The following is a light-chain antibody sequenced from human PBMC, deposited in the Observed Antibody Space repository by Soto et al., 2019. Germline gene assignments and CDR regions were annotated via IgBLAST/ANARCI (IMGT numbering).Light chain of an antibody. V-gene: IGKV3-11*01. J-gene: IGKJ2*02. CDR2: GAS. CDR1: QSVSSY. CDR3: QQYNSYCT. Sequence: EIVLTQSPATLSLSPGERATLSCRASQSVSSYLAWYQQKPGQAPRLLIYGASNRATGIPARFSGSGSGTDFTLTISSLQPDDFATYYCQQYNSYCTFGQGTKLEIK.